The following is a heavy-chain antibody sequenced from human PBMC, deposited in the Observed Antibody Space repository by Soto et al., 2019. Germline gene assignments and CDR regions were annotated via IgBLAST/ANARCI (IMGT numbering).Heavy chain of an antibody. V-gene: IGHV2-5*01. Sequence: SGPTLVNPTQTLTLTCTFSGFSLNALSVTTTGVALGWIRQPPGKALEWLALVFWNDDKRYSPSLKSRLTITKDTSKNQVVLTMTNMDPVDTATYYSAHLSDSSGYSLFDYWGQGTLVTVYS. D-gene: IGHD3-22*01. CDR3: AHLSDSSGYSLFDY. CDR2: VFWNDDK. CDR1: GFSLNALSVTTTGVA. J-gene: IGHJ4*02.